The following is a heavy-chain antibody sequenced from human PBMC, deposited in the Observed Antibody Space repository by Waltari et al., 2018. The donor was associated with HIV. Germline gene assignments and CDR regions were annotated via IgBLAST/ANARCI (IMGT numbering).Heavy chain of an antibody. Sequence: EVQLVESGGGLVQPGGSLRLSCAASGFPSRSFWMSWVRQAPGKGLGWVAKKKQDGSEKYYVDSVNGRVTISRDNAENSLYLQMNSLRAEDTAVYYCARGGFYGSGSKVNWGQGTLVTVSS. J-gene: IGHJ4*02. CDR1: GFPSRSFW. D-gene: IGHD3-10*01. CDR2: KKQDGSEK. V-gene: IGHV3-7*04. CDR3: ARGGFYGSGSKVN.